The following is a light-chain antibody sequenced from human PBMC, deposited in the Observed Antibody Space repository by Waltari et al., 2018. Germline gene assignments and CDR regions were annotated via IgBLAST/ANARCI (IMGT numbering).Light chain of an antibody. CDR1: QSVSSN. V-gene: IGKV3-15*01. CDR3: QQYNNCPLT. CDR2: GAS. Sequence: EIVMTQSPATLSVSPGERATLSCRASQSVSSNLAWYQQKPGQAPRLLIYGASTRATGIPARFSGSGSGTEFTLTISSLQSEDFAVYYCQQYNNCPLTFGGGTKAEIK. J-gene: IGKJ4*01.